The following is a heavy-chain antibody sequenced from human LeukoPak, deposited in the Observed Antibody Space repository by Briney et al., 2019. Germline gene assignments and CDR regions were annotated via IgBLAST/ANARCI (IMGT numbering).Heavy chain of an antibody. V-gene: IGHV3-73*01. CDR1: GFTFSGSA. D-gene: IGHD3-3*01. J-gene: IGHJ4*02. Sequence: GGSLRLSCAASGFTFSGSAMHWVRQASGKVLEWVGHIGNKVSNYATEYAASLRGRFTISRDDSKDTAYLQVNSLKTEDTAVYYCAGNYDSWTGLNYWGQGTLSPSPQ. CDR3: AGNYDSWTGLNY. CDR2: IGNKVSNYAT.